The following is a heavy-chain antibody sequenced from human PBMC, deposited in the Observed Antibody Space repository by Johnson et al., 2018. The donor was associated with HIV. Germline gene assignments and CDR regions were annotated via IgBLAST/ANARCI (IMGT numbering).Heavy chain of an antibody. CDR2: IRNKPSSYST. CDR1: RFSFSDHF. D-gene: IGHD3-10*01. J-gene: IGHJ3*01. V-gene: IGHV3-72*01. Sequence: EVQLVESGGGLVQPGGSLRLSCVGSRFSFSDHFMDWVRQAPGKGLEWVGRIRNKPSSYSTEYAASVKGRFTVSRDDSKNSVYLQMSSLKTEDTAVYYCTRDRDGVGVSWGQGTMVTVSS. CDR3: TRDRDGVGVS.